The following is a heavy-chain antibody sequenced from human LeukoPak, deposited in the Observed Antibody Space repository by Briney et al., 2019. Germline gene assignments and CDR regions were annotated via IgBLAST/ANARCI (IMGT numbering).Heavy chain of an antibody. J-gene: IGHJ5*02. CDR2: INDSGST. CDR3: VRGRQGHH. CDR1: GGSFSGHY. V-gene: IGHV4-34*01. Sequence: SETLSLTCAVYGGSFSGHYWTWIRQPPGKGLEWIGEINDSGSTNHNPSLKGRVTISVDTSKNQFSLKLSSVTAADTAVYYCVRGRQGHHWGQGTLVTVSS.